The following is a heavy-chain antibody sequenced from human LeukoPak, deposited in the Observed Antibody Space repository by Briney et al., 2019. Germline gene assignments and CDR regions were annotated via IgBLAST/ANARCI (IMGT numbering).Heavy chain of an antibody. CDR1: GGSISSGSYY. CDR3: ARGRDGYNFLNRGEYYYFDY. CDR2: FYTSGST. Sequence: PSETLSLTCTVSGGSISSGSYYWSWIRQPAGKGLEWIGRFYTSGSTNCNPSLKSRVTISVDTSKNQFSLKLNSVTAADTAVYYCARGRDGYNFLNRGEYYYFDYWGQGTLVTVSS. V-gene: IGHV4-61*02. D-gene: IGHD5-24*01. J-gene: IGHJ4*02.